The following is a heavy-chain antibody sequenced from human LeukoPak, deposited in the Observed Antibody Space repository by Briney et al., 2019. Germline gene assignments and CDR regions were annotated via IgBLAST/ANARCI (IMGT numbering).Heavy chain of an antibody. J-gene: IGHJ4*02. CDR2: IYSSGST. CDR3: ARLYSSTWSFDY. D-gene: IGHD6-13*01. V-gene: IGHV4-59*08. CDR1: GGSISSYY. Sequence: ASETLSLTCTVSGGSISSYYWSWIRQPPGKGLEWIGYIYSSGSTNYNPSLKSRVTISVDTSKTQFSLKLSSVTAADTAVYYCARLYSSTWSFDYWGQGTLVTVSS.